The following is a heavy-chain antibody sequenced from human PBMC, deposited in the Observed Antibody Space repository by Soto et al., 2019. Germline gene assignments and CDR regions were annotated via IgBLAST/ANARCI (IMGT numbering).Heavy chain of an antibody. CDR1: GFTFSDYY. D-gene: IGHD5-12*01. V-gene: IGHV3-11*01. CDR2: ISSSGSTI. CDR3: ARWLSVATIRSYYYYGMDV. J-gene: IGHJ6*02. Sequence: PGGSLRLSCAASGFTFSDYYMSWIRQAPGKWLEWVSYISSSGSTIYYADSVKGRFTISRDNAKNSLYLQMNSLRAEDTAVYYCARWLSVATIRSYYYYGMDVWGQGXTVTVYS.